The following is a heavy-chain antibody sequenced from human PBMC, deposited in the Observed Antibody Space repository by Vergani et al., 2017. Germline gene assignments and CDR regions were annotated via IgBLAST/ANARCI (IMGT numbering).Heavy chain of an antibody. CDR2: INHSGST. CDR3: ARDGTYYYDSSGPTYFDY. Sequence: QVQLQESGPGLVKPSETLSLTCTVSGGSISSYYWSWIRQPPGKGLEWIGEINHSGSTNYNPSLKSRVTISVDTSKNQFSLKLSSVTAADTAVYYCARDGTYYYDSSGPTYFDYWGQGTLVTVSS. V-gene: IGHV4-59*12. CDR1: GGSISSYY. D-gene: IGHD3-22*01. J-gene: IGHJ4*02.